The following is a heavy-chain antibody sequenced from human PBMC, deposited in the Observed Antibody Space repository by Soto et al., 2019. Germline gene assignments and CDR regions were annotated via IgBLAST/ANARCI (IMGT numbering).Heavy chain of an antibody. CDR1: GFSLSTSGVG. Sequence: QITLKESGPTLVKPTQTLTLTCTFSGFSLSTSGVGVGWIRQPPGKALEWLALIYWNDDKRYSPSLKSRLTITKDTSKNQVVLTMTNMDPVDTATYYCAHSPQWQQLEYFDLLGRGTLVTVSS. CDR2: IYWNDDK. V-gene: IGHV2-5*01. D-gene: IGHD6-13*01. CDR3: AHSPQWQQLEYFDL. J-gene: IGHJ2*01.